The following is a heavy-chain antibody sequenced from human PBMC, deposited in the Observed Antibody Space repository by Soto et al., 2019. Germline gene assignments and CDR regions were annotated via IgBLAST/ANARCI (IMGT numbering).Heavy chain of an antibody. CDR1: GYTFTSYC. V-gene: IGHV1-18*01. CDR2: ISAYNGNT. Sequence: ASVNVSCKASGYTFTSYCISWVRQAPGQGLEWMGWISAYNGNTNYAQKLQGRVTMTTDTSTSTAYMELRSLKTDDTAVYYCVKGGEDITSPYGMDVWGQGTTVTVSS. CDR3: VKGGEDITSPYGMDV. D-gene: IGHD3-16*01. J-gene: IGHJ6*02.